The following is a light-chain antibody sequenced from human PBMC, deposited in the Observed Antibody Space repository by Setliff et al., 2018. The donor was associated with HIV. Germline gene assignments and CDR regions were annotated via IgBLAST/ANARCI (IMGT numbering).Light chain of an antibody. V-gene: IGLV2-14*03. CDR2: DVS. CDR1: SSDVGGYNY. Sequence: QSVLAQPASVSGSPGQSITIPCTGTSSDVGGYNYVSWYQQHPGKAPKLMIYDVSNRPSGVSNRFSGSKSGNTASLTISGLQAEDEADYYCISCTSSTVVFGGGTKVTVL. CDR3: ISCTSSTVV. J-gene: IGLJ2*01.